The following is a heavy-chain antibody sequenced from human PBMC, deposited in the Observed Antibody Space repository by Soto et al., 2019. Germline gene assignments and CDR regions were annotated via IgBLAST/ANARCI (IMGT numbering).Heavy chain of an antibody. Sequence: LRLSCAASGFTFSSYAMSWVRQAPGKGLEWVSAISGSGGSTYYADSVKGRFTISRDNSKNTLYLQMNSLRAEDTAVYYCAKGLMRTMYFDYWGQGTLVTVSS. CDR3: AKGLMRTMYFDY. J-gene: IGHJ4*02. CDR1: GFTFSSYA. D-gene: IGHD2-8*01. CDR2: ISGSGGST. V-gene: IGHV3-23*01.